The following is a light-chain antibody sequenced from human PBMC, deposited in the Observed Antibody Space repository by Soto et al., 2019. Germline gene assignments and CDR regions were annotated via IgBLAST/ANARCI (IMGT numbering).Light chain of an antibody. J-gene: IGKJ5*01. V-gene: IGKV3D-20*02. CDR3: QQRSNRPIT. Sequence: EIVLAQSPGTLSLSPGERATLSCRASQSVSSNYLAWYQQRPGQAPRLLIYDASSRATGVPDRFSGSGSGTDFTLTISSLEPEDFAVYYCQQRSNRPITFGQGTRLEIK. CDR2: DAS. CDR1: QSVSSNY.